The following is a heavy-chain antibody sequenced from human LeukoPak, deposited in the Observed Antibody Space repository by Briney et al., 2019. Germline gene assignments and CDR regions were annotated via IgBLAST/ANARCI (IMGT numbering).Heavy chain of an antibody. CDR1: GYTFGSYE. V-gene: IGHV1-8*01. CDR2: MNSNTGNT. Sequence: ASVKVSCTASGYTFGSYEINWVRQATGQGPEWMGWMNSNTGNTGYAQKFQGRVTMTRNTSITTAYMELSSLRSEDTAVYYCARTVGYYYYMDVWGKGTTVTVSS. CDR3: ARTVGYYYYMDV. J-gene: IGHJ6*03. D-gene: IGHD4-11*01.